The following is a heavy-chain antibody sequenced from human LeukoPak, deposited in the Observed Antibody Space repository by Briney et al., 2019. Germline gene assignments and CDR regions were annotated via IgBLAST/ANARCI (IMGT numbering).Heavy chain of an antibody. Sequence: GGSLRLSCAASGSTFSNFAMSWIRQAPGKGLEWVSALNGDNTYYADSVKGRFTVSRDNSKNTLYLQMNSLTAEDTAVYYCAKVYSSGYYSPIDYWGQGTLVTVSS. CDR2: LNGDNT. V-gene: IGHV3-23*01. CDR1: GSTFSNFA. D-gene: IGHD3-22*01. J-gene: IGHJ4*02. CDR3: AKVYSSGYYSPIDY.